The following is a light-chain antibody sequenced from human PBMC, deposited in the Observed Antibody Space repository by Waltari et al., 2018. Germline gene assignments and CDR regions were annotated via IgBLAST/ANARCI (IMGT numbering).Light chain of an antibody. CDR1: QSLTKRY. CDR3: QQYGSSVLYT. Sequence: IVLTQSPDTLSLSPGERATLSCRASQSLTKRYLAWYQQKPGQAPRLLIYGASSRAAGIPDRVSGSGSGTDFTLTITRLEPEDFAVYYCQQYGSSVLYTFGQGTKLEIK. CDR2: GAS. J-gene: IGKJ2*01. V-gene: IGKV3-20*01.